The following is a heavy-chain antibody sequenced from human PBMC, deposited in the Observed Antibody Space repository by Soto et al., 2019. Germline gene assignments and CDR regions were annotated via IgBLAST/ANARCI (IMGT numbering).Heavy chain of an antibody. CDR1: GFTFNNAW. Sequence: EVQLVESGGGLVKPGGSLRVSCAASGFTFNNAWMNWVRQTPGKGLEWVGRIKSHTDGGTTEYAAPVKGRFTISRDDANNSLHLQMHSLKTDDSAEYYCTTDLSSNWSPSTFDYWGQGTLVTVSS. V-gene: IGHV3-15*07. CDR2: IKSHTDGGTT. CDR3: TTDLSSNWSPSTFDY. J-gene: IGHJ4*02. D-gene: IGHD6-13*01.